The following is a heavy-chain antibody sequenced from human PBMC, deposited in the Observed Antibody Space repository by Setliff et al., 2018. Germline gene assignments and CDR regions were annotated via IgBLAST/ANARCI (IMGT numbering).Heavy chain of an antibody. CDR1: GGSVNSHY. CDR3: ARSTIAVAGTGYYYGMDV. CDR2: IDWDDDK. D-gene: IGHD6-19*01. V-gene: IGHV2-70*16. Sequence: TLSLTCTVSGGSVNSHYWSWIRQPPGKALEWLARIDWDDDKFYSTSLKTRLTISKDTSKNQVVLTMTNMDPVDTATYYCARSTIAVAGTGYYYGMDVWGQGTTVTVSS. J-gene: IGHJ6*02.